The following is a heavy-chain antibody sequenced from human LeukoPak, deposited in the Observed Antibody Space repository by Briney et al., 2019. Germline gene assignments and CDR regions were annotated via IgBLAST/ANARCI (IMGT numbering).Heavy chain of an antibody. Sequence: PSETLSLTCTVSGGSISSYYWSWIRQPPGKGLEWIGYIYYSGSTNYNPSLKSRVTISVDTSKNQFSLKLSSVTAADTAVYYCARGGRYGDPFDYWGQGTLVTVSS. D-gene: IGHD4-17*01. V-gene: IGHV4-59*01. CDR1: GGSISSYY. CDR3: ARGGRYGDPFDY. CDR2: IYYSGST. J-gene: IGHJ4*02.